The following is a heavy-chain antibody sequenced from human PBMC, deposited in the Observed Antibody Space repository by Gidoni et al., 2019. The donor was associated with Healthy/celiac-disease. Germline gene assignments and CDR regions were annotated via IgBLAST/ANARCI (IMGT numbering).Heavy chain of an antibody. J-gene: IGHJ4*02. D-gene: IGHD1-26*01. CDR2: IYYSGGT. CDR3: ARDFGNGGSYYLDYFDY. Sequence: QVQLQESGPGLVKPSQTLSLTCTVSGGSISRGDYYWSWIRQPPGKGLEWIGYIYYSGGTYYNPTLKSRVTISVDTSKNQFSLKLSSVTAADTAVYYCARDFGNGGSYYLDYFDYWGQGTLVTVSS. CDR1: GGSISRGDYY. V-gene: IGHV4-30-4*01.